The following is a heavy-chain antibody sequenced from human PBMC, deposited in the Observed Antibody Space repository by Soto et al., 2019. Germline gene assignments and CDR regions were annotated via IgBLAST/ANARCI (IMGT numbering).Heavy chain of an antibody. V-gene: IGHV3-30*18. CDR3: AKDSSSWYRPTKYYFDY. Sequence: GGSLRLSCAASGFTFSSYGMHWVRQAPGKGLEWVAVISYDGSNKYYADSVKGRFTISRDNSKNTLYLQMNSLRAEDTAVYYCAKDSSSWYRPTKYYFDYWGQGTLVTVSS. CDR2: ISYDGSNK. D-gene: IGHD6-13*01. J-gene: IGHJ4*02. CDR1: GFTFSSYG.